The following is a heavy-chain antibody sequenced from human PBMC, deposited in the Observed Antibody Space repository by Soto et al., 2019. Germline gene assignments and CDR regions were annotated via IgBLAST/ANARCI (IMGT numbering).Heavy chain of an antibody. J-gene: IGHJ6*02. CDR3: ARDFTDSSGPTLGMGV. V-gene: IGHV4-31*03. D-gene: IGHD6-19*01. Sequence: QVQLQESGPGLVKPSQTLSLTCTVSGGSISSGGYYWSWIRQHPGKGLEWIGYIYYSGSTYYNPSPKSRVTIAVDTSQSQFSLTLSSVTAAHTAVYYCARDFTDSSGPTLGMGVWGQGTTVTVSS. CDR2: IYYSGST. CDR1: GGSISSGGYY.